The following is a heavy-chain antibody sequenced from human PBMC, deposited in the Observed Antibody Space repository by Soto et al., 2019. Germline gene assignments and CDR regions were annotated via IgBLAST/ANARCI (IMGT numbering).Heavy chain of an antibody. D-gene: IGHD2-15*01. Sequence: QVQLVQSGAEVKKPGSSVKVSCKASGGTFSSYAISWVRQAPGQGLEWMGGIIHIFVTANYAQKFQGRVTITADKSTSTAYMELSSLRSEDTAVYYCARADCSGGSCSVYYYYYGMDVWGQGTTVTVSS. V-gene: IGHV1-69*06. CDR3: ARADCSGGSCSVYYYYYGMDV. CDR2: IIHIFVTA. J-gene: IGHJ6*02. CDR1: GGTFSSYA.